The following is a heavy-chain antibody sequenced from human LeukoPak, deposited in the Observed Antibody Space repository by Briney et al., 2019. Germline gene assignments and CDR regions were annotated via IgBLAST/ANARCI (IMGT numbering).Heavy chain of an antibody. CDR1: GFTFSDYA. Sequence: GGSLRLSCAAFGFTFSDYAMTWVRQAPGKGLEWVSVISGGGDSHADADSVKGRFIISRDNSKYTLYLQMNSLRAEDTAVYYCAKDRVLTEKKWDALDIWGQGTKVTVSS. CDR3: AKDRVLTEKKWDALDI. D-gene: IGHD7-27*01. CDR2: ISGGGDSH. V-gene: IGHV3-23*01. J-gene: IGHJ3*02.